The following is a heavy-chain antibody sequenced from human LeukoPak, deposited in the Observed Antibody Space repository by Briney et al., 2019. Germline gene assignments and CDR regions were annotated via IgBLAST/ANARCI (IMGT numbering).Heavy chain of an antibody. CDR3: ATNVVVVAGTFDY. CDR2: MNTNSGNT. J-gene: IGHJ4*02. V-gene: IGHV1-8*01. D-gene: IGHD2-15*01. CDR1: GYTFTSYD. Sequence: ASVKVSCKASGYTFTSYDINWVRQATGQGLEWMGWMNTNSGNTGYAQKFQGRVTMTRNTSISTAYMEQSSLRSQDTAVYYCATNVVVVAGTFDYWGQGTLVTVSS.